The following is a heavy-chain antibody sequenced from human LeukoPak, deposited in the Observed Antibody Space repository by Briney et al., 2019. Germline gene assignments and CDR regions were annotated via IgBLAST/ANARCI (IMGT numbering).Heavy chain of an antibody. Sequence: SVKVSCKASGGTFSSYAISWVRQAPGQGLEWMGGIIPIFGTANYAQKLQGRVTMTTDTSTSTAYMELRSLRSDDTAVYYCLRERAAAGTIDYWGQGTLVTVSS. J-gene: IGHJ4*02. D-gene: IGHD6-13*01. CDR1: GGTFSSYA. CDR2: IIPIFGTA. V-gene: IGHV1-69*05. CDR3: LRERAAAGTIDY.